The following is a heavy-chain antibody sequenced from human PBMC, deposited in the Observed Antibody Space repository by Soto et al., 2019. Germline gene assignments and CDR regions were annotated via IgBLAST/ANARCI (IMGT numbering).Heavy chain of an antibody. J-gene: IGHJ4*02. CDR3: AGDSSGWYPLGY. Sequence: GGSLRLSCAASGFTFSSYAMHWVRQAPGKGLEWVAVISYDGSNKYYADSVKGRFTISRDNSKNTLYLQMNSLRAEDTAVYYCAGDSSGWYPLGYWGQGTLVTVSS. CDR1: GFTFSSYA. CDR2: ISYDGSNK. V-gene: IGHV3-30-3*01. D-gene: IGHD6-19*01.